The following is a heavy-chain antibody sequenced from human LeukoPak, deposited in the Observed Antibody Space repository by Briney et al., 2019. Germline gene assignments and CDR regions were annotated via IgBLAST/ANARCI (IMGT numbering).Heavy chain of an antibody. CDR3: ARALGSYRDY. CDR2: IYAGGGT. V-gene: IGHV3-53*01. D-gene: IGHD1-26*01. CDR1: GFNVSSNY. J-gene: IGHJ4*02. Sequence: GGSLRLSCAVSGFNVSSNYMTWVRQAPGKGMEWLSVIYAGGGTYHADSVKGRFTISRDNPKNTLYLQMNSLRVEDTAVYYCARALGSYRDYWGQGTLVTVSP.